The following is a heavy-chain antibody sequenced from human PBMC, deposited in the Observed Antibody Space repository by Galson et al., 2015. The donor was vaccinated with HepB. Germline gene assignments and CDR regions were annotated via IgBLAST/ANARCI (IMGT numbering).Heavy chain of an antibody. V-gene: IGHV1-2*02. J-gene: IGHJ4*02. D-gene: IGHD2-2*01. CDR3: ARGALGYQLLSFPDY. Sequence: SVKVSCKASGYTFTGYYMHWVRQAPGQGLEWMGWINPNSGGTNYAQKFQGRVTMTRDTSISTAYMELSRLRSDDTAVYYCARGALGYQLLSFPDYWGQGTLVTVSS. CDR1: GYTFTGYY. CDR2: INPNSGGT.